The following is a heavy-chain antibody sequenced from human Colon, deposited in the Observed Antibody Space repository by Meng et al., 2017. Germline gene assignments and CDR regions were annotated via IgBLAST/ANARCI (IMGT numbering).Heavy chain of an antibody. Sequence: QVQLQETGPGPVQPSPTLSLTCTVSGGAISSGDYYWSLICQPPGKGLEWMWYIYYSGSTYSNASLKSRVNISIDRSKNQFSLKLSSVTAADTAVYYCARDRKHYGERGWFDPWGQGTLVTVSS. D-gene: IGHD4-17*01. CDR2: IYYSGST. CDR3: ARDRKHYGERGWFDP. J-gene: IGHJ5*02. V-gene: IGHV4-30-4*01. CDR1: GGAISSGDYY.